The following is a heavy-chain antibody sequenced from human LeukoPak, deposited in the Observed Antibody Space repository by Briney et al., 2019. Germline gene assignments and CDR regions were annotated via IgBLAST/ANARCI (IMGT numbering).Heavy chain of an antibody. D-gene: IGHD3-10*01. Sequence: GRSLRLSYAASGFTFSSYGLHWVRKAPGKGLEWVAVISYDGSNKYYADSVKGRFTISRDNSKNTLYLQMNSLRAEDTAVYYCAKGSITMVREPDYWGQGTLVTVSS. CDR2: ISYDGSNK. J-gene: IGHJ4*02. CDR1: GFTFSSYG. V-gene: IGHV3-30*18. CDR3: AKGSITMVREPDY.